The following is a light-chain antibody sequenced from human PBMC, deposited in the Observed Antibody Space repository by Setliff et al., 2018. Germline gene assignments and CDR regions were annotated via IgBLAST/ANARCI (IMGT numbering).Light chain of an antibody. J-gene: IGLJ2*01. V-gene: IGLV2-14*01. CDR3: SSYISTSALVV. CDR2: DVV. Sequence: QSALTQPASVSGSPGQSITISCTGSSTDIGAYNFVSWYQQNPGKAPKLIIYDVVNRPSGVSHRFSGSKSGSTASLTISGLQAEDEADYFCSSYISTSALVVFGGGTKGTVL. CDR1: STDIGAYNF.